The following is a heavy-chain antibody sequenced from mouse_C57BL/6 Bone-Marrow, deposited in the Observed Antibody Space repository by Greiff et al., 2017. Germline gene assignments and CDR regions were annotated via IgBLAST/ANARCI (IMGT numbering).Heavy chain of an antibody. J-gene: IGHJ2*01. CDR3: AREDYGNYPYYFDY. V-gene: IGHV5-4*01. D-gene: IGHD2-1*01. CDR2: ISDGGSYT. Sequence: EVQRVESGGGLVKPGGSLKLSCAASGFTFSSYAMSWVRQTPEKRLEWVATISDGGSYTYYPDNVKGRFTISRDNAKNNLYLQMSHLKSEDTAMYYCAREDYGNYPYYFDYWGQGTTLTVSS. CDR1: GFTFSSYA.